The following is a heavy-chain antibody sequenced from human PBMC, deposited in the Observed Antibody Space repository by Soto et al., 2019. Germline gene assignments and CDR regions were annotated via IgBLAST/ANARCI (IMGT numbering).Heavy chain of an antibody. V-gene: IGHV4-34*01. CDR2: INHSGST. Sequence: QVQLQQWGAGLLKPSETLSLTCAVYGGSFSPFYWSWIRQPPGKGLEWIGEINHSGSTNYNPSLKSRVTISVAPSKNQFSLKLRSVTAADTAMYYCARGRDYWGQGTLVTVSS. CDR1: GGSFSPFY. J-gene: IGHJ4*02. CDR3: ARGRDY.